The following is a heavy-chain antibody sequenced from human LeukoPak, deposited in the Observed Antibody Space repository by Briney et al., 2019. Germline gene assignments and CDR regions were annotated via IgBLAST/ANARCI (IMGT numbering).Heavy chain of an antibody. D-gene: IGHD5-18*01. J-gene: IGHJ4*02. V-gene: IGHV1-2*02. CDR2: INPNSGGT. Sequence: ASVKVSCKASGCTFTGYYMHWVRQAPGQGLEWMGWINPNSGGTNYAQKFQGRVTMTRDTSISTAYVELSRLRSDDTAVYYCARGTGEGYTYGRYYFDYWGQGTLVTVSS. CDR3: ARGTGEGYTYGRYYFDY. CDR1: GCTFTGYY.